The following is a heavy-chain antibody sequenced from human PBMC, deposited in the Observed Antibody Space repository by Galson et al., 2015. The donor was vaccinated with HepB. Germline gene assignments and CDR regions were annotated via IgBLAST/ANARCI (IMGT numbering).Heavy chain of an antibody. V-gene: IGHV3-30*18. Sequence: SLRLSCAASGLTFSSYGMHWVRQAPGKGLEWVAVISYDGSNKFYADSVKGRFSISRDNSKNTLYLQLNSLRAEDTAVYYCAKDTVVVPAASRWFDPWGQGTLVTVSS. CDR3: AKDTVVVPAASRWFDP. CDR1: GLTFSSYG. J-gene: IGHJ5*02. D-gene: IGHD2-2*01. CDR2: ISYDGSNK.